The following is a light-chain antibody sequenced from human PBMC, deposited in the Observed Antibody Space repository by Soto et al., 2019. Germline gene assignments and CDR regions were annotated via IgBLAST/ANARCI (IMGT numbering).Light chain of an antibody. V-gene: IGKV1-5*03. CDR1: QSISNW. Sequence: DIQMTQSPSTLSASVGDRVTITCRASQSISNWLAWYQQKPGLAPKLLIYQASSVHSGVPSRVSGSGSGTEFTLTISSLQRDDFATYYCQQYNPYTTFGQGTKVEIK. J-gene: IGKJ1*01. CDR2: QAS. CDR3: QQYNPYTT.